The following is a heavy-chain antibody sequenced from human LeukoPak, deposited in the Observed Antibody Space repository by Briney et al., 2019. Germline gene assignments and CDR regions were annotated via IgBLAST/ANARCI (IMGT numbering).Heavy chain of an antibody. CDR2: ISGSGGST. CDR3: AKDGYSYAYYYYYGVDV. D-gene: IGHD5-18*01. Sequence: QPGGSLRLSCAASGFTFSSYAMSWVRQAPGKGLEWVSAISGSGGSTYYADSVKGRFTISRDNSKNTLYLQMNSLRAEDTAVYYCAKDGYSYAYYYYYGVDVWGQGTTVTVSS. V-gene: IGHV3-23*01. CDR1: GFTFSSYA. J-gene: IGHJ6*02.